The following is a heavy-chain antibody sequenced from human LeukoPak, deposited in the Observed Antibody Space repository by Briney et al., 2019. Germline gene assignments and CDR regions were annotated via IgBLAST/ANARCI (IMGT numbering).Heavy chain of an antibody. Sequence: GEALQISCKPSEYYFPNYGIGWVRQLPGKGREWVGIIYPDDSDTRYSPSSQGQVTISADKSISTDFLQWSSLKASDTAMYYCAIGRGGQQLGDYWGQGTLVTVSS. D-gene: IGHD6-13*01. CDR1: EYYFPNYG. J-gene: IGHJ4*02. V-gene: IGHV5-51*01. CDR3: AIGRGGQQLGDY. CDR2: IYPDDSDT.